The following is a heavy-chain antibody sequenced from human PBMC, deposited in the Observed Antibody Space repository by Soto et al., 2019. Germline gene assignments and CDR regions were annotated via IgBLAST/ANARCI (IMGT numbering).Heavy chain of an antibody. V-gene: IGHV3-30*18. Sequence: QVRLAESGGGVVQPGRSLRLSCAASGFTLSTYGMHWVLQAPGKGLEWVAGISYDGSNKYYGDSVKGRFTISRDNSKNTLYMQLDSLRPEDTAVYYCAKVTSGLSSGPFDYWGHGTVVTVSS. J-gene: IGHJ4*01. CDR2: ISYDGSNK. D-gene: IGHD6-19*01. CDR3: AKVTSGLSSGPFDY. CDR1: GFTLSTYG.